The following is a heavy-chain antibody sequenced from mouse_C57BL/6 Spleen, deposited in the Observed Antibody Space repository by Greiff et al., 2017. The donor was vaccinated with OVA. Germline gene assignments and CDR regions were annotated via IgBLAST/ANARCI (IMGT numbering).Heavy chain of an antibody. V-gene: IGHV1-55*01. J-gene: IGHJ2*01. D-gene: IGHD2-3*01. CDR1: GYTFTSYW. CDR3: AGGYDYVDY. Sequence: VQLQQSGAELVKPGASVRMSCKASGYTFTSYWITWVKQRPGQGLEWIGDIYPGSGSTNYNEKFKRKATLTVATSSSTAYMQLSSRTAEDAAVYYCAGGYDYVDYWGQGTTLTVSS. CDR2: IYPGSGST.